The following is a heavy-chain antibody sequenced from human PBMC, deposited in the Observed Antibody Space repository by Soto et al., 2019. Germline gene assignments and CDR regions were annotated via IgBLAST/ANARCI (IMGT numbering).Heavy chain of an antibody. CDR1: GFTLSSYW. CDR3: SSAGSYRWDY. V-gene: IGHV3-74*01. CDR2: INPDGRTT. D-gene: IGHD3-10*01. J-gene: IGHJ4*02. Sequence: EVQLVESGGGLVQPGGSLRLSCADSGFTLSSYWVHWVRQAPGKGLMWVSRINPDGRTTDYADSVKGRFTISRDNGRNTVYLQMNSLRAEEAAVDYCSSAGSYRWDYWGEGTMVTVST.